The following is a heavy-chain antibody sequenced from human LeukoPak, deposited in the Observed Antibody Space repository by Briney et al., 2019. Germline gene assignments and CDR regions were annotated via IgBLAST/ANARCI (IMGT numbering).Heavy chain of an antibody. CDR1: GFTFSSYS. D-gene: IGHD5-12*01. CDR3: ARGLLRWLRLSFPRNYFDY. Sequence: GGSLRLSCAASGFTFSSYSMNWVRQAPGKGLEWVSSISSSSSYIYYADSVKGRFTISRDNAKNSLYLQMNSLRAEDTAVYYCARGLLRWLRLSFPRNYFDYWGQGTLVTVSS. V-gene: IGHV3-21*01. J-gene: IGHJ4*02. CDR2: ISSSSSYI.